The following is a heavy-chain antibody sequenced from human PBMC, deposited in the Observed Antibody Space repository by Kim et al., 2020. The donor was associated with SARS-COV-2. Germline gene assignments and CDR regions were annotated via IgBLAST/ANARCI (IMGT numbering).Heavy chain of an antibody. Sequence: YNPSLKSRVTIAVDTSKNQFSLKLSSVTAADTAVYYCARVVYSRYYGMDVWGQGTTVTVSS. J-gene: IGHJ6*02. V-gene: IGHV4-34*01. D-gene: IGHD4-4*01. CDR3: ARVVYSRYYGMDV.